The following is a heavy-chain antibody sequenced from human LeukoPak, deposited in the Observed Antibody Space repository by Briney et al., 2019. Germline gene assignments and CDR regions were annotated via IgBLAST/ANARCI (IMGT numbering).Heavy chain of an antibody. Sequence: SETLSLTCAVYGGSFSGYYWSWIRQPPGKGLEWIGEINHSGSTNYNPSLKSRVTISVDTSKNQFSLKLSSVTAVDTAVYYCARIRITMVRGGYYYYGMDVWGQGTTVTVSS. D-gene: IGHD3-10*01. CDR3: ARIRITMVRGGYYYYGMDV. CDR2: INHSGST. J-gene: IGHJ6*02. V-gene: IGHV4-34*01. CDR1: GGSFSGYY.